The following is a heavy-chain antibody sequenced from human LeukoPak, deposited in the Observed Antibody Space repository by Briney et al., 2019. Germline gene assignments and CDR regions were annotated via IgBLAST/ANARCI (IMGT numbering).Heavy chain of an antibody. CDR3: AILSSRDWFDP. Sequence: SETLSLTCTVSGGSISSSSYYWGWIRQPRGKGLEWIGSIYYSGSTYYNPSLKSRVTISVDTSKNQFSLKLSSVTAADTAVYYCAILSSRDWFDPWGQGTLVTVSS. D-gene: IGHD3-3*01. CDR1: GGSISSSSYY. V-gene: IGHV4-39*01. J-gene: IGHJ5*02. CDR2: IYYSGST.